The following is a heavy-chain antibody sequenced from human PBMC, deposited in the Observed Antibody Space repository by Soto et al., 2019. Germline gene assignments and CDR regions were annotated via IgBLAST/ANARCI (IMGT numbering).Heavy chain of an antibody. D-gene: IGHD2-2*02. J-gene: IGHJ4*02. CDR1: GSRFSNYV. CDR2: IIPIFNST. Sequence: QVQLVQSGAEVKTPGSSLKVSCTVSGSRFSNYVISWVRQAPGHGLEWLGRIIPIFNSTQYAQKFQGRVTITPDKSTNTASLELSSLRSDDTAVYYCAREGRGKKAGYNGLVSLGYWGQGTLVTVSS. CDR3: AREGRGKKAGYNGLVSLGY. V-gene: IGHV1-69*06.